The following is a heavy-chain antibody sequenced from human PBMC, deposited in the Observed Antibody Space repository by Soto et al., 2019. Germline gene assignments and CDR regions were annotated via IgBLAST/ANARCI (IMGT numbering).Heavy chain of an antibody. Sequence: QLHLVQSGAVVKKPGASVTVSCSASGYPVTAYYMHWVRHAPGRGLEWMGGINPATGAAKYTQTFQGRVTMTRDTSTSTVFMELSGLKSEDTAVFYCARGGGVGVAGSAAFDMWGQGTLVTVSS. D-gene: IGHD3-3*01. V-gene: IGHV1-2*02. J-gene: IGHJ3*02. CDR2: INPATGAA. CDR3: ARGGGVGVAGSAAFDM. CDR1: GYPVTAYY.